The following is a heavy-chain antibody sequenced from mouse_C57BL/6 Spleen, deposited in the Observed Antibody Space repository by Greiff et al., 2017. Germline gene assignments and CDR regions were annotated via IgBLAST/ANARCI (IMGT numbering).Heavy chain of an antibody. J-gene: IGHJ3*01. CDR3: ARTWLHGTAWFAY. CDR2: INPNNGGT. CDR1: GYTFTDYN. V-gene: IGHV1-22*01. D-gene: IGHD2-2*01. Sequence: EVQLQQSGPELVKPGASVKMSCKASGYTFTDYNMHWVKQSHGKSLEWIGYINPNNGGTSYNQKFKGKATLTVNKSSSTAYMELRSLTSEDSAVYYCARTWLHGTAWFAYWGQGTLVTVSA.